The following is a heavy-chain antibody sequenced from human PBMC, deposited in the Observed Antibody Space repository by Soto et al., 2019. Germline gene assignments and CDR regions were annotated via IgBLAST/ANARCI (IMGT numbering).Heavy chain of an antibody. CDR1: GGSISSGGYY. Sequence: SETLSLTCTVSGGSISSGGYYWSWIRQHPGKGLEWIGYIYYSGATYYNPSLKGRVTISVGTSKNQFSLKLSSVTAADTAVYYCARGGLGYCSGGSCYSAELSRYYYGMDVWGQGTTVTVSS. CDR2: IYYSGAT. V-gene: IGHV4-31*03. J-gene: IGHJ6*02. CDR3: ARGGLGYCSGGSCYSAELSRYYYGMDV. D-gene: IGHD2-15*01.